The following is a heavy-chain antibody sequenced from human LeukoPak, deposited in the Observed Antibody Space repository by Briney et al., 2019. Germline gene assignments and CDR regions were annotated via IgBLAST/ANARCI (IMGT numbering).Heavy chain of an antibody. CDR1: GFTFSSYV. CDR3: AREGLSGYYLNWFDP. D-gene: IGHD3-22*01. CDR2: ISYDGSNE. V-gene: IGHV3-30*04. J-gene: IGHJ5*02. Sequence: GGSLRLSCAASGFTFSSYVMHWVRQAPGKGLEWVAIISYDGSNEYYADSVKGRFTISRDNSKNTLYLQMNSLRAADTAVYYCAREGLSGYYLNWFDPWGQGTLVTISS.